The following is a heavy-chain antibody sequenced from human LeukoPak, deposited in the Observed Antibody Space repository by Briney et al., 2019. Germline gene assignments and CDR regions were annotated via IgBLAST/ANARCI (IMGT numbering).Heavy chain of an antibody. CDR1: GGSFSAYY. V-gene: IGHV4-34*01. J-gene: IGHJ4*02. CDR3: ASNRGRGYDPFDY. CDR2: IYYSGST. Sequence: SETLSLTCAVYGGSFSAYYWGWIRRPPGKGLEWIGNIYYSGSTYYNPSLKSRVTISEDTSKNQFSLQLNSVTPEDTAVYYCASNRGRGYDPFDYWGPGTLVTVSS. D-gene: IGHD5-12*01.